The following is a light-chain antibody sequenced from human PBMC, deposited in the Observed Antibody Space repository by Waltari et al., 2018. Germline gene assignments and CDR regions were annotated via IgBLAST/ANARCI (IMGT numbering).Light chain of an antibody. CDR2: GAS. CDR1: QSVSSSY. V-gene: IGKV3-20*01. J-gene: IGKJ3*01. Sequence: EIVLMQSPGTLSLSPGERATLSCRASQSVSSSYLAWYQQKPGQAPRLLIYGASSRATGIPDRFSGSGSGTDFTLTISRLEPEDFAVYYCQQYGSSPPRFTFGPGTKVDIK. CDR3: QQYGSSPPRFT.